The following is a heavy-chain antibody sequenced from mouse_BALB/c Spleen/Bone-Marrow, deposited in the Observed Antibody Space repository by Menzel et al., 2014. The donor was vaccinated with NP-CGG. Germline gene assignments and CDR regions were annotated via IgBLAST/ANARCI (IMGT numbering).Heavy chain of an antibody. CDR2: IRNKAKGYTS. D-gene: IGHD1-3*01. CDR3: ARDINYKISWYFEV. CDR1: GFTLTAYY. V-gene: IGHV7-3*02. Sequence: EVQLQQSAGGLVQPRGSQRLSCATSGFTLTAYYPRWDRQHPGQALEWLGFIRNKAKGYTSENSASVKALFTISRDNSQSILYLQMNTLRAEYSATYYCARDINYKISWYFEVWRAGTTVTVSS. J-gene: IGHJ1*01.